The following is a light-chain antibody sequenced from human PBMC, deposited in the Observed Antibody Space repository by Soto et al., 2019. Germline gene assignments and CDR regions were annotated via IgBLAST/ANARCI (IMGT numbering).Light chain of an antibody. Sequence: QSALSQPASVSGCPGQTITSSCTGTSTDVGGYNAVSWYQHHPGKAPKLIIYEVTHRPSGVSDRFSASKSGNTASLTISGLQAEDEADYYCNSFRVSHLYVFGTGTKVTVL. CDR2: EVT. J-gene: IGLJ1*01. CDR3: NSFRVSHLYV. V-gene: IGLV2-14*01. CDR1: STDVGGYNA.